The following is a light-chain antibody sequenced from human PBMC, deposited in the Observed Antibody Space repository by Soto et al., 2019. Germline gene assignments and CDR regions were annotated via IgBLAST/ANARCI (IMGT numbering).Light chain of an antibody. V-gene: IGKV3-20*01. CDR1: QSVSSSY. J-gene: IGKJ1*01. Sequence: ELASTQSPVTLSLSPGERATLSSRASQSVSSSYLACYQQKPGQAPRLLIYGASSRATDIPDRFSGSGSGTDFPLTIRSLEPEDFAVYYCQQYHAWTWTFGLGTKVDI. CDR2: GAS. CDR3: QQYHAWTWT.